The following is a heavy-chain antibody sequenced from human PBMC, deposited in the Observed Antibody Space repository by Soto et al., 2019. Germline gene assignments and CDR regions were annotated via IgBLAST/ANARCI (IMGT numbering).Heavy chain of an antibody. CDR1: GYTLTELS. Sequence: ASVKVSCKVSGYTLTELSMHWVRQAPGKGLEWMGGFDPEDGETIYAQKFQGRVTMTEDTSTDTAYMELSSLRSEYTAGYYCATAEPLNAFDIWGQGTMVTVSS. J-gene: IGHJ3*02. V-gene: IGHV1-24*01. CDR2: FDPEDGET. CDR3: ATAEPLNAFDI.